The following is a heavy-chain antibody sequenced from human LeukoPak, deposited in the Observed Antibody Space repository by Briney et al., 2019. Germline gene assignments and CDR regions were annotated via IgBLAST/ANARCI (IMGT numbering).Heavy chain of an antibody. D-gene: IGHD3-3*01. CDR2: ISDTGGRT. V-gene: IGHV3-23*01. J-gene: IGHJ5*02. CDR3: AKGGQDFDFWRFDL. Sequence: GGSLRLSCAASGFSFSDSAVSWVRHSTRGGVKGVTSISDTGGRTYYADSVKGRFTITRDNSRNTVNLQMNSLRAGDTARYYCAKGGQDFDFWRFDLWGQGILVIVSS. CDR1: GFSFSDSA.